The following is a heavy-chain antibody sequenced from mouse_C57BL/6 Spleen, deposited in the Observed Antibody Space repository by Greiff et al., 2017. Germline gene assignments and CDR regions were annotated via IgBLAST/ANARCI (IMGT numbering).Heavy chain of an antibody. V-gene: IGHV1-26*01. Sequence: EVQLQQSGPELVKPGASVKISCKASGYTFTDYYMNWVKQSHGKSLEWIGDINPNNGGTSYNQKFKGKATLTVDKSSSTAYMELRSLTSEDSAVYYCASVPHYAMDYWGQGTSVTVSS. CDR3: ASVPHYAMDY. CDR2: INPNNGGT. CDR1: GYTFTDYY. J-gene: IGHJ4*01.